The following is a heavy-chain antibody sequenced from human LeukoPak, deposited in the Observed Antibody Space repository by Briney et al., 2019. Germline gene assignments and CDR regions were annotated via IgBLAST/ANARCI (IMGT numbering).Heavy chain of an antibody. CDR2: IYSNDDK. CDR1: GFSLTTRGLG. CDR3: GHLIRVFFRDTFDM. V-gene: IGHV2-5*01. Sequence: ESGPPLVKPTETLTLLCTFSGFSLTTRGLGVGWIRQPPGKALEWLALIYSNDDKRYNSSLRSRISVMKDASKNQVVLTMTNVDPVDTATYFCGHLIRVFFRDTFDMWGPGTRVTVSS. J-gene: IGHJ3*02. D-gene: IGHD3-16*01.